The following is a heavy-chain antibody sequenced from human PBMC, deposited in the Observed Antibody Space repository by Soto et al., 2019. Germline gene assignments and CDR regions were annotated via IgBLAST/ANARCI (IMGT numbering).Heavy chain of an antibody. D-gene: IGHD3-10*01. V-gene: IGHV4-30-4*01. CDR3: ARSVTMVRGVIYYYYYGMDV. CDR1: GGSISSGDYY. CDR2: IYYSGST. J-gene: IGHJ6*02. Sequence: SETLSLTCTVSGGSISSGDYYWSWIRQPPGKGLEWIGYIYYSGSTYYNPSLKSRVTISVDTSKNQFSLKLSSVTAADTAVYYCARSVTMVRGVIYYYYYGMDVWGQGTTVTVSS.